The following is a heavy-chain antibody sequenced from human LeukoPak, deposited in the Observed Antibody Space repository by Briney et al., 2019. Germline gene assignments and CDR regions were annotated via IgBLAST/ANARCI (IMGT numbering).Heavy chain of an antibody. Sequence: SETLSLTCTVSGGSISGYYWSWIRQPPGKGLEWIGYMYNSGSTKYNPSLKSRVTISLDMSKNQFSLKLSSVTAADTAVYYCARVVNEVWLGRRGSGSTHYMDVWGKGTTVTVS. CDR3: ARVVNEVWLGRRGSGSTHYMDV. CDR1: GGSISGYY. V-gene: IGHV4-59*01. CDR2: MYNSGST. D-gene: IGHD3-10*01. J-gene: IGHJ6*03.